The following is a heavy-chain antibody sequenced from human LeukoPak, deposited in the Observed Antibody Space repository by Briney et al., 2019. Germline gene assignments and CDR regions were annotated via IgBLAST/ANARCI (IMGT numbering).Heavy chain of an antibody. CDR3: ASIGVSAAAGNLEYFQH. D-gene: IGHD6-13*01. V-gene: IGHV4-4*02. J-gene: IGHJ1*01. CDR2: IYHIGAT. Sequence: TASETLSLTCAVSGGSITSNKWWTWVRQPPGKGLEWIGEIYHIGATSYNPSLQSRVTMSVDRSKRQFSLKLSSVTAADTAVYYCASIGVSAAAGNLEYFQHWGQGTLVTVSS. CDR1: GGSITSNKW.